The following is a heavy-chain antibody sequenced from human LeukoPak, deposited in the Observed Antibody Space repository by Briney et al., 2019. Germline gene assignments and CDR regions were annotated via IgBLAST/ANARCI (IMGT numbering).Heavy chain of an antibody. J-gene: IGHJ4*02. Sequence: PGGSLRVSCALPVYPFDEYGIWGAREAREKGGEGVSDLYGYGGRTGYADSVKGRFTSSRDNAKNSLYLQMNSLRAEDTALYYCAREPAAAYDYWGQGTLVTVSS. V-gene: IGHV3-20*04. CDR1: VYPFDEYG. CDR2: LYGYGGRT. CDR3: AREPAAAYDY. D-gene: IGHD6-13*01.